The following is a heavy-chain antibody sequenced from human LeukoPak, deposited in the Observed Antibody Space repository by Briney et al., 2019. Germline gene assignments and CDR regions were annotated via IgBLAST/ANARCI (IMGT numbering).Heavy chain of an antibody. J-gene: IGHJ5*02. CDR1: GGSISSYY. V-gene: IGHV4-4*07. D-gene: IGHD2-15*01. CDR3: ARAGVVAAIAGSSYNWFDP. Sequence: PSETLSLTCTVSGGSISSYYWSWIRQPAGKGLEWIGRIYTSGSTNYNPSLKSRVTMSVDTSKNQFSLKLSSVTAADTAVYYCARAGVVAAIAGSSYNWFDPWGQGTLVTVSS. CDR2: IYTSGST.